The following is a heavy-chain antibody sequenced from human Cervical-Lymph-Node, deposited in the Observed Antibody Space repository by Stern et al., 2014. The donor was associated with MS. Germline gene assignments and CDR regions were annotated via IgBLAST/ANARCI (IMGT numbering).Heavy chain of an antibody. CDR1: GGSISNNY. CDR3: ARRYCTRTSCLYGMDV. V-gene: IGHV4-59*01. Sequence: QVQLVESGPGLVKPSETLSLTCTVSGGSISNNYWTWIRQSPGKGLEWIGYVYYSGSTNYNPSLKSRVTMSLDPSKNQFSLKVTSVTAADTAVYYCARRYCTRTSCLYGMDVWSQGTTVTVSS. J-gene: IGHJ6*02. D-gene: IGHD2-2*01. CDR2: VYYSGST.